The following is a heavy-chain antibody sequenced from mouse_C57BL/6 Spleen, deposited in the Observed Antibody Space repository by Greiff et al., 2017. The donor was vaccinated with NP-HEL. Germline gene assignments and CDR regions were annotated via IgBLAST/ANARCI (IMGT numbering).Heavy chain of an antibody. Sequence: VQLQQSGAELVKPGASVKMSCKASGYTFTSYWITWVKQRPGQGLEWIGDIYPGSGSTNYNEKFKSKATLTVDTSSSTAYMQLSSLTSEDSAVYYCAREGITTVLDYWGQGTTLTVSS. CDR1: GYTFTSYW. J-gene: IGHJ2*01. D-gene: IGHD1-1*01. CDR3: AREGITTVLDY. V-gene: IGHV1-55*01. CDR2: IYPGSGST.